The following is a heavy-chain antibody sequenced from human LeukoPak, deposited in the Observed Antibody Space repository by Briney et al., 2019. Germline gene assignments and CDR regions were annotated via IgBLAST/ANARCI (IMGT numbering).Heavy chain of an antibody. CDR2: INRSGST. J-gene: IGHJ4*02. V-gene: IGHV4-34*01. CDR3: ASQRRIGYGSSSRKYFDY. D-gene: IGHD6-6*01. Sequence: PSETLSLTCAVYGGSFSGYYWSWIRQPPGKGLEWIGEINRSGSTNYNPSLKSRVTMSVDTSKNQFSLKLCSVTAADTAVYYCASQRRIGYGSSSRKYFDYWGQGTLVTVSS. CDR1: GGSFSGYY.